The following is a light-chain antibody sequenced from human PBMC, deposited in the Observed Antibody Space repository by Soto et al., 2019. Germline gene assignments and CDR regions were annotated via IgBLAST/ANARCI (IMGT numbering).Light chain of an antibody. CDR3: QQRSDLPLT. CDR2: DAS. V-gene: IGKV3-11*01. J-gene: IGKJ4*01. CDR1: QSVSSY. Sequence: EIVLTQSPATLSLSPGERATLSCRASQSVSSYLAWYQQKPSQAPRLLIYDASNRATGIPARFSGSGSGTDFTLTISSLEPEDVEVYYCQQRSDLPLTFGGGTKVAIK.